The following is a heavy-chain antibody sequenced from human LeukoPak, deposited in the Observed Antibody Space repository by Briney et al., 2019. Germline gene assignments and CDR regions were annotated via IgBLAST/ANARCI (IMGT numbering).Heavy chain of an antibody. CDR1: GFTVSFNY. Sequence: GGSLRLSCAASGFTVSFNYMSWVRQAPGKGLEWISVIYSGGSTYYADSVKGRFTISRDDSKNTLYLQMNSLRAEDTAVYYCARDYGGNSLPLAYYYYGMDVWGQGTTVTVSS. D-gene: IGHD4-23*01. CDR3: ARDYGGNSLPLAYYYYGMDV. CDR2: IYSGGST. V-gene: IGHV3-53*01. J-gene: IGHJ6*02.